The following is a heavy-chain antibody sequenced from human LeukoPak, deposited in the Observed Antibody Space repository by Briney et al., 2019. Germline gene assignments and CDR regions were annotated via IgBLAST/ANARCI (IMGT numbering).Heavy chain of an antibody. D-gene: IGHD3-22*01. CDR2: IYPGDSDT. CDR1: GYSFTSYW. CDR3: ARQYYYDSSGYYDGFGY. Sequence: GESLQISCKGSGYSFTSYWIGWVRQMPGKGLEWMGIIYPGDSDTRYSPSFQGQVTISADKSISTAYLQWSSLQASDTAMYYCARQYYYDSSGYYDGFGYWGQGTLVTVSS. V-gene: IGHV5-51*01. J-gene: IGHJ4*02.